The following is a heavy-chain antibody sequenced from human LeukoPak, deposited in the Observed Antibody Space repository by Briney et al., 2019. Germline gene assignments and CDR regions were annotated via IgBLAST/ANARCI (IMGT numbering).Heavy chain of an antibody. CDR2: IHTSGST. Sequence: SETLSLTCTVSGGSISSGSYYWSWIRQPAGKGLEWIGRIHTSGSTNYNPSLKSRVTISVDTSKNQFSLKLSSVTAADTAVYYCARDLHGGLLWFGELLTYHNWFDPWGQGTLVTVSS. V-gene: IGHV4-61*02. J-gene: IGHJ5*02. CDR3: ARDLHGGLLWFGELLTYHNWFDP. CDR1: GGSISSGSYY. D-gene: IGHD3-10*01.